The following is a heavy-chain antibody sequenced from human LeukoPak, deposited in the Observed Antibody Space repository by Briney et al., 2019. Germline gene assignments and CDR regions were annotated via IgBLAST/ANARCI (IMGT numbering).Heavy chain of an antibody. V-gene: IGHV3-33*06. Sequence: PGGSLRLSCAASGFTFSSYWMHWVSQAPGKWLEWVAVIWYDGSNKYYADSVKGRFTISRDNSKKTLYLQMNSLRAEDTAVYYCAKDSSGSSSDFDYWGQGTLVTVPS. CDR1: GFTFSSYW. CDR3: AKDSSGSSSDFDY. CDR2: IWYDGSNK. D-gene: IGHD6-6*01. J-gene: IGHJ4*02.